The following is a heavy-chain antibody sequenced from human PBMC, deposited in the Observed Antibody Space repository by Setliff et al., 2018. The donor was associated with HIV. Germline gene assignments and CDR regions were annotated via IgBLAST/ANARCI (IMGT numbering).Heavy chain of an antibody. CDR3: ASGLIAPRF. Sequence: KPSETLSLTCTVSGGSIRSGSYYWSWIRQPAGKGLEWIGRIYTSGSANYNPSLKSRVTMSVDTSKNQFSLKLSSVTAADTAVYYCASGLIAPRFWGQGTLVTVSS. V-gene: IGHV4-61*02. J-gene: IGHJ4*02. D-gene: IGHD6-6*01. CDR1: GGSIRSGSYY. CDR2: IYTSGSA.